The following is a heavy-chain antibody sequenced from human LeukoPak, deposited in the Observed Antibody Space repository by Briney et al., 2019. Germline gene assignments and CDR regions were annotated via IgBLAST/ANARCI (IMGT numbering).Heavy chain of an antibody. CDR2: IYPGDSDT. CDR1: RYSFTSYW. CDR3: ARSYYYDSSGYFEPFDY. V-gene: IGHV5-51*01. D-gene: IGHD3-22*01. J-gene: IGHJ4*02. Sequence: GESLKISCKGSRYSFTSYWIGWVRQMPGKGLEWMGIIYPGDSDTRYSPSFQGQVTISADKSISTAYLQWSSLKASDTAMYYCARSYYYDSSGYFEPFDYWGQGTLVTVSS.